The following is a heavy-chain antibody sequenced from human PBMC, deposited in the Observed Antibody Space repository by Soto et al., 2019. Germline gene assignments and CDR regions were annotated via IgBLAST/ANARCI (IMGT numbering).Heavy chain of an antibody. Sequence: SVKVSCKASGGTFSSYAISWVRQAPGQGLEWMGGIISIFGTANYAQKFQGRVTITADESTSTAYMELSSLRSEDTAVYYCARRITIFSWFDPWGQGTLVTVSS. CDR1: GGTFSSYA. J-gene: IGHJ5*02. D-gene: IGHD3-3*01. CDR3: ARRITIFSWFDP. V-gene: IGHV1-69*13. CDR2: IISIFGTA.